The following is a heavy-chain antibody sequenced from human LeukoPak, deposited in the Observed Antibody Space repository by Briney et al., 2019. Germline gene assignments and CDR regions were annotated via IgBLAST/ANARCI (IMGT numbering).Heavy chain of an antibody. V-gene: IGHV4-4*07. CDR1: GGSISSYY. D-gene: IGHD6-13*01. Sequence: SETLSLTCTVSGGSISSYYWSWIRQPAGKGLEWIGRIYTSGSTNYNPSLKSRVTMSVDTSKSQFSLKLSSVTAADTAVYYCARGGQQLDVGYYGMDVWGQGTTVTVSS. CDR2: IYTSGST. CDR3: ARGGQQLDVGYYGMDV. J-gene: IGHJ6*02.